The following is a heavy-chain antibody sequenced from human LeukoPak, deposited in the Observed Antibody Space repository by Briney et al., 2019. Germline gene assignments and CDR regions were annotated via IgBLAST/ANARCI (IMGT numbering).Heavy chain of an antibody. V-gene: IGHV3-73*01. CDR1: GFTFSGSA. CDR3: TRRTFDCDFDY. J-gene: IGHJ4*02. D-gene: IGHD2-21*02. Sequence: GGSLRLSCAASGFTFSGSAMHWVRQASGKGLEWVGRIRSKTNSYATAYAASVKGRFTISRDDSKNTAYLQMNSLKTEDTAVYYCTRRTFDCDFDYWGQGTLVTVSS. CDR2: IRSKTNSYAT.